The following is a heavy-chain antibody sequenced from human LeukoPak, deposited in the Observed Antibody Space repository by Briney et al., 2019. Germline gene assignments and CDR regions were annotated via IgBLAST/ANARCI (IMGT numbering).Heavy chain of an antibody. V-gene: IGHV4-28*03. CDR1: GYSITSSIW. Sequence: SDTLSLTCAVSGYSITSSIWWGWIRQPPGKGLEWVGYIYHSGTTYYNPSLQSRVTMSVDTSKNQFSLKLSSVTAVDTAVYYCERVAVWFGPPNLVHYGMDVWGQGTTVTVSS. J-gene: IGHJ6*02. CDR2: IYHSGTT. CDR3: ERVAVWFGPPNLVHYGMDV. D-gene: IGHD3-10*01.